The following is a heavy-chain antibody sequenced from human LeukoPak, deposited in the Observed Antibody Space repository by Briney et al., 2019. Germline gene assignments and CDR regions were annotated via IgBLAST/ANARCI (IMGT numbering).Heavy chain of an antibody. D-gene: IGHD6-6*01. CDR3: ARDREETLVSYGMDV. CDR2: INPNSGGT. CDR1: GYTFTGYY. J-gene: IGHJ6*02. Sequence: GASVKASCKASGYTFTGYYMHWVRQAPGQGLEWMGRINPNSGGTNYAQKFQGRVTMTRDTSISTAYMELSRLRSDDTAVYYCARDREETLVSYGMDVWGQGTTVTVSS. V-gene: IGHV1-2*06.